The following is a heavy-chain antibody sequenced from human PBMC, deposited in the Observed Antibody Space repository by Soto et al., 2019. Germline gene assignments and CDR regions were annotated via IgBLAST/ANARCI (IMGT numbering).Heavy chain of an antibody. CDR2: INHSGST. V-gene: IGHV4-34*01. J-gene: IGHJ4*02. D-gene: IGHD6-13*01. CDR3: ARRPAAGTKAPFDY. CDR1: GGSFSGYY. Sequence: QVQLQQWGAGLLKPSETLSLTCAVYGGSFSGYYWSWIRQPPGKGLEWIGEINHSGSTNYNPSLKSRVTISVDTSKNQFSLKLSSVTAADTAVYYCARRPAAGTKAPFDYWGQGTLVTVSS.